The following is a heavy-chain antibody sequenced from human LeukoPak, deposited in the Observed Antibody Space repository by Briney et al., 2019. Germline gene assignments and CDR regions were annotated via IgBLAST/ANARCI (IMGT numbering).Heavy chain of an antibody. J-gene: IGHJ4*02. V-gene: IGHV4-59*01. CDR1: GDSIRNYY. CDR2: IYYRGNT. D-gene: IGHD6-6*01. CDR3: ARDSPPQYASSSAGFDY. Sequence: SETLSLTCTVSGDSIRNYYWSWIRQPPGKGLEWIGYIYYRGNTNYNPSLKSRVIISIDTSKNQFSLKMSSVTAADTAVYFYARDSPPQYASSSAGFDYWGQGTLVTVSS.